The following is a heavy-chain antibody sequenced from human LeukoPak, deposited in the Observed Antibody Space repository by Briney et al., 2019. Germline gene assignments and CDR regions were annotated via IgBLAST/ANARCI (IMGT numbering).Heavy chain of an antibody. CDR1: GDSISSYY. CDR3: ATARYYYYGMDV. V-gene: IGHV4-4*07. CDR2: IYTSGST. J-gene: IGHJ6*02. Sequence: SETLSLTCTVSGDSISSYYWSWIRPPAGKRLEWIGRIYTSGSTNYNPSLKSRVTMPVDTSKNQFSLKLNSVTAADTAVYYCATARYYYYGMDVWGQGTTVTVSS.